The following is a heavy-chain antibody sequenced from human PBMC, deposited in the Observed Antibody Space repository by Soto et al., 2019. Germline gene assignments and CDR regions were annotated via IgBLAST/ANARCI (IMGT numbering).Heavy chain of an antibody. CDR2: IYYSGST. Sequence: QLQLQESGPGLVKPAETLSLTCTFSGGSISSSSYYWGWIRQPPGKGLEWIGSIYYSGSTYYNPSLKSRVTISVDTSKNQFSLKLSSVTAADTAVYYCATERYSSGWYALSYWGQGTLVTVSS. D-gene: IGHD6-19*01. CDR3: ATERYSSGWYALSY. CDR1: GGSISSSSYY. V-gene: IGHV4-39*02. J-gene: IGHJ4*02.